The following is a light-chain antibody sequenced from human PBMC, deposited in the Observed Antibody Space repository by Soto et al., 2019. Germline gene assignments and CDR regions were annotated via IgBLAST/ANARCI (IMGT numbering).Light chain of an antibody. CDR1: QSVSSN. CDR3: QQYNNWPRT. V-gene: IGKV3-15*01. Sequence: EIVMTQSPATLSVSPGERATLSCRASQSVSSNLAWYQQKPGQAPRLLIYGASTRATGIPARFSGSGSGTEFTLTFSNLQSEDFAVYYCQQYNNWPRTFGQGNKVEIK. CDR2: GAS. J-gene: IGKJ1*01.